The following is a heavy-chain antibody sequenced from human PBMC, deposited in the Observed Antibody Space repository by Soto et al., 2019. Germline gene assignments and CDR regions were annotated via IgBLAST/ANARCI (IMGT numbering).Heavy chain of an antibody. CDR2: IIPIFGTA. D-gene: IGHD6-19*01. CDR3: ARAGLAVAGPDRFDP. V-gene: IGHV1-69*13. Sequence: GASVKVSCKASGGTFSSYAISWVRQAPGQGLEWMGGIIPIFGTANYAQKFQGRVTITADESTSTAYMELSSLRSEDTAVYYRARAGLAVAGPDRFDPWGQGTLVTVSS. J-gene: IGHJ5*02. CDR1: GGTFSSYA.